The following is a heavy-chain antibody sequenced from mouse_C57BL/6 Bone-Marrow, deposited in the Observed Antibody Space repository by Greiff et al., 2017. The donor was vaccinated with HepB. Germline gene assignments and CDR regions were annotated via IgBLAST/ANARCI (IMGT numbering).Heavy chain of an antibody. J-gene: IGHJ3*01. CDR3: ARCYYGSSYVWFAY. V-gene: IGHV1-19*01. CDR1: GYTFTDYY. D-gene: IGHD1-1*01. CDR2: INPYNGGT. Sequence: VQLQQSGPVLVKPGASVKMSCKASGYTFTDYYMNWVKQSHGKSLEWIGVINPYNGGTSYNQKFKGKATLTVDKSSSTAYMELNSLTSEDSAVYYGARCYYGSSYVWFAYWGQGTLVTVSA.